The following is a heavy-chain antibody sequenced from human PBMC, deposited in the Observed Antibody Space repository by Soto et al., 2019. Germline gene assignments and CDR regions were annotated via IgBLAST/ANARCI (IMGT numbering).Heavy chain of an antibody. CDR3: ARDEGITMVRGVDY. CDR1: GFTFSSYG. Sequence: SLRLSCAASGFTFSSYGMHWVRQAPGKGLEWVAVIWYDGSNKYYADSVKGRFTISRDNSKNTLYLQMNSLRAEDTAVYYCARDEGITMVRGVDYWGQGTLVTVSS. D-gene: IGHD3-10*01. J-gene: IGHJ4*02. V-gene: IGHV3-33*01. CDR2: IWYDGSNK.